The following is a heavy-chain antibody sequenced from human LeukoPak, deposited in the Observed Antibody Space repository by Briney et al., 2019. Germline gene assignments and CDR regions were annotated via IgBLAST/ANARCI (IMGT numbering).Heavy chain of an antibody. CDR1: GCTFSTYG. Sequence: GGSLRLSCAASGCTFSTYGMHWVRQAPGKGLEWVAFIRYADSVKGRFTISRDNSKNTLYLQMNSLRAEDTAVYYCAKEVLSAYYFDYWGQGTLVTVSS. J-gene: IGHJ4*02. CDR3: AKEVLSAYYFDY. D-gene: IGHD2-15*01. V-gene: IGHV3-30*02. CDR2: IRYA.